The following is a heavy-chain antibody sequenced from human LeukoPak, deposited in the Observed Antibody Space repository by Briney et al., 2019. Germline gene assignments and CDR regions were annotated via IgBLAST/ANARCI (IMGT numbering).Heavy chain of an antibody. Sequence: GGSLRLSCEASGFSFNNAWMTWVRQAPGKGLEWVSAISGSGGSTYYADSVKGRFTISRDNSKNTLYLQMNSLRAEDTAVYYCAKERGIVGAMELDYWGQGTLVTVSS. CDR2: ISGSGGST. J-gene: IGHJ4*02. D-gene: IGHD1-26*01. CDR1: GFSFNNAW. CDR3: AKERGIVGAMELDY. V-gene: IGHV3-23*01.